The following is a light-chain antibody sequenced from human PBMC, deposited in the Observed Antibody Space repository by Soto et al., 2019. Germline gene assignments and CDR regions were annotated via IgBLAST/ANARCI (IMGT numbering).Light chain of an antibody. Sequence: QSELSQPRSVCGSPGQPDTISCTGTSSDVGGYNLVSWYQQHPGKAPKLMIYDVSKRPSGVPDRFSGSKSGNTASLTISGLQAEDEADYYCYSYAGSYTFYVFGTGTKVTVL. V-gene: IGLV2-11*01. J-gene: IGLJ1*01. CDR1: SSDVGGYNL. CDR2: DVS. CDR3: YSYAGSYTFYV.